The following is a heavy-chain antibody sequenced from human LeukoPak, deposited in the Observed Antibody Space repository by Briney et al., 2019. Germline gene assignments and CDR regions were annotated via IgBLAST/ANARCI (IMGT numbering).Heavy chain of an antibody. D-gene: IGHD6-6*01. CDR3: ATQVGAARTYFDY. CDR1: GGSIRSSSYY. J-gene: IGHJ4*02. CDR2: IYYIGTT. V-gene: IGHV4-39*01. Sequence: SETLSLTCAVSGGSIRSSSYYWGWIRHPPGKGLEWIGSIYYIGTTYYDPSLKSRVTISVDTSKNQFSLNLNSVTAADTAVYYCATQVGAARTYFDYWGQGTLATVSS.